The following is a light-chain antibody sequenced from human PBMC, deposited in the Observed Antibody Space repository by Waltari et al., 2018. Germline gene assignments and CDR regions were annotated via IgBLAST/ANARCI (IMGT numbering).Light chain of an antibody. CDR2: HAS. Sequence: DIQMTQSPSSLSASVGDRVTITCQASQDISNYLNWYQQKLGKAPKLLIYHASNLEAGVPSRFSGSGSGTDFIFTINSLQPEDIATYYCQQYDNLPLTFGGGTKVENK. V-gene: IGKV1-33*01. CDR3: QQYDNLPLT. CDR1: QDISNY. J-gene: IGKJ4*01.